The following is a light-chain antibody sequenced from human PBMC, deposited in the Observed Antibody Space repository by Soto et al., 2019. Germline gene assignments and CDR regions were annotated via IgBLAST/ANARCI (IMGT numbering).Light chain of an antibody. CDR1: QSVTNNY. V-gene: IGKV3-11*01. Sequence: ETVLTQSPCTLSLSPGERATLSCRASQSVTNNYLTWYQQKPGQAPRLLIYDASNRATDIPARFSGSGSGTDFTLTISSLEPEDFAVYYCQQRSNWPPFTFGQGTRLEIK. J-gene: IGKJ5*01. CDR3: QQRSNWPPFT. CDR2: DAS.